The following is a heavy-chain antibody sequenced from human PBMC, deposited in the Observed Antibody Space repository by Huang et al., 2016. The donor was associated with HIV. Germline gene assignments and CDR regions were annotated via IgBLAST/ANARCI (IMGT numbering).Heavy chain of an antibody. D-gene: IGHD5-18*01. Sequence: QVQLVESGGGVVQPGRSLRLSCAASGFTFSSYGMHWVRQAPGKWLEWVAVISYDGSNKYYADSVKGRFTISRDNSKNTLYLQMNSLRAEDTAVYYCAKDRGVTRWIYFDYWGQGTLVTVSS. J-gene: IGHJ4*02. CDR1: GFTFSSYG. CDR2: ISYDGSNK. V-gene: IGHV3-30*18. CDR3: AKDRGVTRWIYFDY.